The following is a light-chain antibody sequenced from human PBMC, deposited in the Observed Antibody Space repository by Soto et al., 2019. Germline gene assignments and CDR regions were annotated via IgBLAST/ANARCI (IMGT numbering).Light chain of an antibody. CDR3: SSYAGSNNLGV. Sequence: QSALTQPPSASGSPGQSVTISCTGTSSDVGGYNYVSWYQQHPGKAPKLMIYEVSKRPSGVPDRFSDSKSDNTASLTVSGLQAEDEADYYCSSYAGSNNLGVFGTGTKVTVL. CDR1: SSDVGGYNY. J-gene: IGLJ1*01. CDR2: EVS. V-gene: IGLV2-8*01.